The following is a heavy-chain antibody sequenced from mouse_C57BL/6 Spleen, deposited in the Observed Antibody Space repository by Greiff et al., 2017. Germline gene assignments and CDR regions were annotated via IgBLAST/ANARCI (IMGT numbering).Heavy chain of an antibody. CDR2: IDPSDSYT. Sequence: QVQLQQPGAELVKPGASVKLSCKASGYTFTSYWMQWVKQRPGQGLEWIGEIDPSDSYTNYNQKFKGKATLTVDTSSSTAYMQLSSLTSEDSAVDYCAKGYYGSSYGYFDVWGTGTTVTVSS. D-gene: IGHD1-1*01. CDR1: GYTFTSYW. V-gene: IGHV1-50*01. J-gene: IGHJ1*03. CDR3: AKGYYGSSYGYFDV.